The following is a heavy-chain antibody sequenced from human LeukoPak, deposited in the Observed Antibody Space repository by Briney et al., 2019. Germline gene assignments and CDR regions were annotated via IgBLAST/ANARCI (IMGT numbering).Heavy chain of an antibody. V-gene: IGHV3-7*01. CDR1: GFSFSSYG. D-gene: IGHD2-2*01. CDR2: IRKIGSKE. J-gene: IGHJ4*02. CDR3: ARDEGYCSSTSCYFYYFDY. Sequence: GGSLRLSGGAPGFSFSSYGMSWVRQAQGKGLEWVPNIRKIGSKEYYVDSVKGRFTISRDNAKNSLSLQMNSLRAEDTAVYYCARDEGYCSSTSCYFYYFDYWGQGTLVTVSS.